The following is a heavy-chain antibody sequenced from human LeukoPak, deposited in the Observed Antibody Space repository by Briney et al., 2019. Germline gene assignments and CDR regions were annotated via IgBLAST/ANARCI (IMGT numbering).Heavy chain of an antibody. CDR3: GRVSESLVNGGVSWSFDN. D-gene: IGHD2-15*01. Sequence: GGSLRLPCAASGFTFSSYWMSWVRQAPGKGLEWVANIKQDGSEKYYVDSVKGRFTISRDNAKNSLYLQMNGLRAEDTAVYYCGRVSESLVNGGVSWSFDNWGQGTLVTVSS. CDR2: IKQDGSEK. J-gene: IGHJ4*02. CDR1: GFTFSSYW. V-gene: IGHV3-7*03.